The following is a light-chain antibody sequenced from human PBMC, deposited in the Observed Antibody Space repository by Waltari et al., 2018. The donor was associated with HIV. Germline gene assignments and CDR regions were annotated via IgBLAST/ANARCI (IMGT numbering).Light chain of an antibody. CDR1: GSAIGGFKL. V-gene: IGLV2-23*02. J-gene: IGLJ1*01. CDR2: EVN. CDR3: SSYGGSNVFYV. Sequence: QSALTQPASVSGSPGQSISLSCTGSGSAIGGFKLVFWYQQLPGKAPQLIIYEVNQRPSGISNRFSGSQSGNTASLTISGLQAEDEAEYFCSSYGGSNVFYVFGSGTRVTVL.